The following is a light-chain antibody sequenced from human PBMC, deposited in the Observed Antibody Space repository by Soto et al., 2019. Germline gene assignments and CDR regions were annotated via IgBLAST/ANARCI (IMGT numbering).Light chain of an antibody. CDR3: SSYTSRVTLV. CDR2: EVS. Sequence: QSALTQPASVSGSPGQSITISCTGTSSDVGGYNFVSWYQQHPGKAPKLMIYEVSNRPSGVSYRFSGSKSGNTASLTISGLQAEDEADYYCSSYTSRVTLVFGGGTKLTVL. V-gene: IGLV2-14*01. J-gene: IGLJ2*01. CDR1: SSDVGGYNF.